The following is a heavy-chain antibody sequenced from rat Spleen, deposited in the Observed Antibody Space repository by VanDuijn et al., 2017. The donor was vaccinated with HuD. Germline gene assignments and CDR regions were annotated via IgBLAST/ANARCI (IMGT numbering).Heavy chain of an antibody. Sequence: EVQLVETGGGLVQPGRSLKLSCVASGFTFSSYWMYWIRQAPGKGLEWVSSINTDGGSTYYPDSVKGRFTISRDNAENTVYLQMNSLRSEDTATYYCARKGILRPGGDYFDYWGQGVMVTVSS. D-gene: IGHD1-6*01. CDR2: INTDGGST. J-gene: IGHJ2*01. CDR1: GFTFSSYW. CDR3: ARKGILRPGGDYFDY. V-gene: IGHV5-58*01.